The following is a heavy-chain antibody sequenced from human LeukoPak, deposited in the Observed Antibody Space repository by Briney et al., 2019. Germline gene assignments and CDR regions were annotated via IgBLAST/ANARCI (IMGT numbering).Heavy chain of an antibody. CDR2: ISSISTI. D-gene: IGHD2-15*01. J-gene: IGHJ4*02. CDR3: ARGGPVVNYFDY. V-gene: IGHV3-48*02. CDR1: GFTFSSYS. Sequence: GGSLRLSCAASGFTFSSYSMNWVRQAPGKGLELVSYISSISTIYYADSVKGRFTISRDSATNSLYLQINSLRDEDTAVYYCARGGPVVNYFDYWGQGTLVTVSS.